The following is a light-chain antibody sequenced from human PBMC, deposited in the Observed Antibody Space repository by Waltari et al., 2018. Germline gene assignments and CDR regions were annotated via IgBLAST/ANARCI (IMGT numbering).Light chain of an antibody. J-gene: IGKJ4*01. CDR1: EDISRW. Sequence: DVQMTQSPSSVSASVGDRVTITCRASEDISRWLAWYQQKPGTAPKLLISSASSLEIGVPSRFSGRGSGTEFTLTISSLQSDDFASYYCQQGHKFPLTFGGGTKVENK. CDR3: QQGHKFPLT. V-gene: IGKV1D-12*01. CDR2: SAS.